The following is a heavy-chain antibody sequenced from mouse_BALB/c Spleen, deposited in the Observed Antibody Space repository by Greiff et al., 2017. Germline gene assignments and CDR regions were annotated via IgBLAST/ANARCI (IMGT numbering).Heavy chain of an antibody. D-gene: IGHD3-1*01. CDR1: GYSITSGYY. Sequence: EVKLQESGPGLVKPSQSLSLTCSVTGYSITSGYYWNWIRQFPGNKLEWMGYISYDGSNNYNPSLKNRISITRDTSKNQFFLKLNSVTTEDTATYYCARGSSGYPAWFAYWGQGTLVTVSA. CDR3: ARGSSGYPAWFAY. V-gene: IGHV3-6*01. CDR2: ISYDGSN. J-gene: IGHJ3*01.